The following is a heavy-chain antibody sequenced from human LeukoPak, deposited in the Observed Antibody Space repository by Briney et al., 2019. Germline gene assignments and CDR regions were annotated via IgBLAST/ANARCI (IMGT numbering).Heavy chain of an antibody. D-gene: IGHD5-12*01. CDR2: LRPDTGAT. CDR1: GYTFTNFY. J-gene: IGHJ4*02. V-gene: IGHV1-2*02. Sequence: GASVKVSCKASGYTFTNFYIHWVRQVPGQGLEWMGWLRPDTGATNFAQNFLGRVTMTGDTSISTAYMELSRLRPDDTAVYYCARVDTVGTVNPFYWGQGTLVTVSS. CDR3: ARVDTVGTVNPFY.